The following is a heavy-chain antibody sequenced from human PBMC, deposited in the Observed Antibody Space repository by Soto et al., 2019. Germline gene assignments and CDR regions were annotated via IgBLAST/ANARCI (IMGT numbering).Heavy chain of an antibody. V-gene: IGHV3-23*01. Sequence: EVPLLESGGGLVQPGGSLRLSCAASGFTFSNYAVTWVRQAPGKWLEWVSTISGSGGSTYYADSVKGRFTISRDNSKNTLYLQMNSLRSEDTAVYYCAQDQGSSWYDIDYWGQGTLVTVSS. J-gene: IGHJ4*02. CDR1: GFTFSNYA. CDR3: AQDQGSSWYDIDY. D-gene: IGHD6-13*01. CDR2: ISGSGGST.